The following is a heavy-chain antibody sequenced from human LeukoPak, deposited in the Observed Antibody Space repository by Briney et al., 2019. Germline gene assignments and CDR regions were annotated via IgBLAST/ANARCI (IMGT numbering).Heavy chain of an antibody. V-gene: IGHV4-30-4*01. Sequence: SETLSLTCTVSGGSISSGDYYWSWIRQPPGKGLEWLGYIYYSGSTYYNPSLKSRVTISVDTSKNQFSLKLSSVTAADTAVYYCARNDFWSGYYGFDYWGQGTLVTVSS. CDR3: ARNDFWSGYYGFDY. J-gene: IGHJ4*02. CDR1: GGSISSGDYY. D-gene: IGHD3-3*01. CDR2: IYYSGST.